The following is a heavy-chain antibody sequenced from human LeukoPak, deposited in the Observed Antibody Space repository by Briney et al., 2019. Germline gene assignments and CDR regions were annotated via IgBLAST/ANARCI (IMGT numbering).Heavy chain of an antibody. Sequence: PGGSLRLSCAASGFTVSSNYMSWVRQAPGKGLEWVSVIYSGGSTYYADSVKGRFTISRDNSKNTLYLQMNSLRAEDTAVYYCARTSTDYYYDSSGYYLDYWGQGTLATVSS. CDR1: GFTVSSNY. V-gene: IGHV3-53*01. CDR2: IYSGGST. CDR3: ARTSTDYYYDSSGYYLDY. D-gene: IGHD3-22*01. J-gene: IGHJ4*02.